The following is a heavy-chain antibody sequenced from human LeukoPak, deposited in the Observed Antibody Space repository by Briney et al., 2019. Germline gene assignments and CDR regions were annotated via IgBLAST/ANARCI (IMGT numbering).Heavy chain of an antibody. Sequence: GGSLRLSCAASGFTFSSYGMHWVRQAPGKGLEWVAFIRYDGSNKYYADSVKGRFTISRDNSKNTLYLQMNSLRAEDTAVYYCAKDASSKGYYYYYMDVWGTGTTVTVSS. CDR1: GFTFSSYG. CDR3: AKDASSKGYYYYYMDV. J-gene: IGHJ6*03. CDR2: IRYDGSNK. D-gene: IGHD6-19*01. V-gene: IGHV3-30*02.